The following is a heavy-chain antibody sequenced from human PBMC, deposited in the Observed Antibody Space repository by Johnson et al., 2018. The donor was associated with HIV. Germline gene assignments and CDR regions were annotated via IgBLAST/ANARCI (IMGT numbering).Heavy chain of an antibody. Sequence: QMLLVESGGGVVQPGRSLRLSCAASGFTFSSYAMHWVRQAPGKGLEWVAVIRYDASNKHYADSVRGLFTISRDNSKNTLYLQMKSLSPEDTAVYFCAVTSIAGRPKWQDVFDIWGQGTMVTVSS. CDR3: AVTSIAGRPKWQDVFDI. CDR1: GFTFSSYA. D-gene: IGHD6-6*01. CDR2: IRYDASNK. J-gene: IGHJ3*02. V-gene: IGHV3-30*04.